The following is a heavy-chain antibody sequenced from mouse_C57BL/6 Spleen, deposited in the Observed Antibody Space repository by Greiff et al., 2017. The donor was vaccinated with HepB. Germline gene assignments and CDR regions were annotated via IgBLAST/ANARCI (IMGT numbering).Heavy chain of an antibody. D-gene: IGHD1-1*01. CDR3: TRSSTVVATDYAMDY. CDR2: IDPETGGT. CDR1: GYTFTDYE. Sequence: QVHVKQSGAELVRPGASVTLSCKASGYTFTDYEMHWVKQTPVHGLEWIGAIDPETGGTAYNQKFKGKAILTADKSSSTAYMELRSLTSEDSAVYYCTRSSTVVATDYAMDYWGQGTSVTVSS. J-gene: IGHJ4*01. V-gene: IGHV1-15*01.